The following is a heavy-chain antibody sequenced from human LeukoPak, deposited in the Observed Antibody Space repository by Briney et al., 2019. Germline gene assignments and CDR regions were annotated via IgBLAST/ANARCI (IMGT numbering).Heavy chain of an antibody. Sequence: TGGSLRLSCAASGFTFSSYAMHWVRRAPGKGLEYVSAISSNGGSTSYANSVKGRFTISRDNSKDTLYLPMGSLRAEDMAVYYCARQPDYWGQGTLVTVSS. CDR3: ARQPDY. CDR1: GFTFSSYA. D-gene: IGHD1-14*01. CDR2: ISSNGGST. J-gene: IGHJ4*02. V-gene: IGHV3-64*01.